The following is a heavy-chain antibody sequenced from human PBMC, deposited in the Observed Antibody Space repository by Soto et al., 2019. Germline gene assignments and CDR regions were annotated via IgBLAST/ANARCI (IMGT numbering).Heavy chain of an antibody. Sequence: GGSLRLSCAASGFTFSSYGMHWVRQAPGKGLEWVAVIWYDGSNKYYADSVKGRFTISRDNSKNTLYLQMNSLRAEDTAVYYCARDDVLLWFGGNFRYYYYGMDVWGQGTTVTVSS. J-gene: IGHJ6*02. V-gene: IGHV3-33*08. CDR1: GFTFSSYG. D-gene: IGHD3-10*01. CDR3: ARDDVLLWFGGNFRYYYYGMDV. CDR2: IWYDGSNK.